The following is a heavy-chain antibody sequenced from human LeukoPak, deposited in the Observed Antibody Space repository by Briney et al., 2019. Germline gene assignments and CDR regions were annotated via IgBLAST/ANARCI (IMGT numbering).Heavy chain of an antibody. CDR3: ARDDGYCSSTSCYYFDY. Sequence: ASVKVSCKVSGYTLTELSIHWVRQAPGKGLEWMGGFDPEDAETIYAQDFQGRVTMIDDTSTDTAYMELSRLRSDDTAVYYCARDDGYCSSTSCYYFDYWGQGTLVTVSS. CDR2: FDPEDAET. CDR1: GYTLTELS. V-gene: IGHV1-24*01. J-gene: IGHJ4*02. D-gene: IGHD2-2*03.